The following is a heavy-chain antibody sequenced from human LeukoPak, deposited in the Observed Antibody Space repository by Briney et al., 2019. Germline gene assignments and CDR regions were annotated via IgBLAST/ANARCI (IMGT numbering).Heavy chain of an antibody. CDR3: ARGRPHGNDY. Sequence: GGSLRLSCAASGFTFSSYWMNWVRQAPGKGLVWASRIASDGSSTTYADSVKGRFSISRDNARNTLYLQMNSLRVEDTAVYYCARGRPHGNDYWGQGTLVTVSS. J-gene: IGHJ4*02. D-gene: IGHD4-23*01. CDR2: IASDGSST. V-gene: IGHV3-74*01. CDR1: GFTFSSYW.